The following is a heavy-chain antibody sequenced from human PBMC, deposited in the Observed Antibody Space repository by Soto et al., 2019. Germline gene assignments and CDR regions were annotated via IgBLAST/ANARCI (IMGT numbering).Heavy chain of an antibody. J-gene: IGHJ6*02. V-gene: IGHV3-23*01. D-gene: IGHD6-19*01. CDR2: ISGSGGST. CDR1: GFTFSSYA. Sequence: EVQLLESGGGLVQPGGSLRLSCAASGFTFSSYAMSWVRQAPGKGLEWVSAISGSGGSTYYADSVKGRFTISRDNSKNTLYLQMNSLRAEDTAVYYCAKDDRKQWLVRVYYYYGMDVWGQGTTVTVSS. CDR3: AKDDRKQWLVRVYYYYGMDV.